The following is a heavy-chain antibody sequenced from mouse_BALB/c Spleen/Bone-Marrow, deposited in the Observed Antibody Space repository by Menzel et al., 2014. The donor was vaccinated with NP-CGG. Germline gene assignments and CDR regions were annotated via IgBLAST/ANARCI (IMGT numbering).Heavy chain of an antibody. Sequence: KQSGPELVRPGASVKLSCKASGYTFTSYWMHWVKQRPGQGLEWIGNIYPGSGSTNYDEKFKSKATLTVDTSSSTAYMQLSSLTSEDSAVYYCRSYDYTMDYRGQGTSVTVSS. CDR3: RSYDYTMDY. CDR2: IYPGSGST. J-gene: IGHJ4*01. V-gene: IGHV1S22*01. CDR1: GYTFTSYW. D-gene: IGHD1-1*01.